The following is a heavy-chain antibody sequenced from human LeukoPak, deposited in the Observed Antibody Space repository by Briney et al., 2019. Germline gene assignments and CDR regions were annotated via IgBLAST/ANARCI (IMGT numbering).Heavy chain of an antibody. J-gene: IGHJ3*02. CDR3: AREPDYYDSSGYSDAFDI. Sequence: SETLSLTCTVSGGSISSGDYYWSWIRQPPGKGLEWIGYIYYSGSTYYNPSLKSRVTISVDTSKKQFSLKLSSVTAADTAVYYCAREPDYYDSSGYSDAFDIWGQGTMVTVSS. D-gene: IGHD3-22*01. CDR2: IYYSGST. V-gene: IGHV4-30-4*01. CDR1: GGSISSGDYY.